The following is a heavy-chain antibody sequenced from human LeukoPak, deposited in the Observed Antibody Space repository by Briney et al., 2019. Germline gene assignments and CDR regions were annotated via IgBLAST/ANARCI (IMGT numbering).Heavy chain of an antibody. Sequence: KPSQTLSLTCTVSGGSISSGSYYWSWIRQPAGKGLEWIGRIYTSGSTNYNPSLKSRVTISVDTSKNQFSLKLRSVTAADTAVYYCARGGAIPSSYWFDPWGQGTLVTVSS. D-gene: IGHD2-2*01. V-gene: IGHV4-61*02. CDR1: GGSISSGSYY. CDR3: ARGGAIPSSYWFDP. CDR2: IYTSGST. J-gene: IGHJ5*02.